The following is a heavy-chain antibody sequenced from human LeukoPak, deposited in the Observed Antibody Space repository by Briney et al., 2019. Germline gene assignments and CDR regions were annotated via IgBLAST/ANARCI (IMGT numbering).Heavy chain of an antibody. CDR3: TPRSLGVVTPPNFDY. CDR2: SKSKTDGGTT. CDR1: GFTFSNAW. D-gene: IGHD4-23*01. Sequence: GGSLRLSCAASGFTFSNAWMSWVRQAPRKGLELVGRSKSKTDGGTTDYAAPVKGRFTISRDDSKNTLYLQMNSLKTEDTAVYYCTPRSLGVVTPPNFDYWGQGTLVTVSS. V-gene: IGHV3-15*01. J-gene: IGHJ4*02.